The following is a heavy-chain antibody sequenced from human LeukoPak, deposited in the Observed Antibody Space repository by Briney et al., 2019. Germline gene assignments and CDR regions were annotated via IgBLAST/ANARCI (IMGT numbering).Heavy chain of an antibody. CDR1: GFTFSSXX. V-gene: IGHV3-53*01. Sequence: AXSGFTFSSXXXXWVRQXPGKXXXXXXVIFSGGITYYAASVKGRFTISRDNSKNMLYLQMNSLRVEDTAVYYCTRASPGGYYYDSSGYFDYWGQGTLVTVSS. J-gene: IGHJ4*02. D-gene: IGHD3-22*01. CDR3: TRASPGGYYYDSSGYFDY. CDR2: IFSGGIT.